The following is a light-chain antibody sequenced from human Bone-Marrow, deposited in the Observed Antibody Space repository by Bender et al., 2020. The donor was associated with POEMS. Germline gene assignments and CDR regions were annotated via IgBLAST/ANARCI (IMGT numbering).Light chain of an antibody. CDR3: QVWDTSSDHVV. CDR1: NIESKT. J-gene: IGLJ2*01. CDR2: QDS. Sequence: SYVLTQPPSVSVAPGQTARITCGGNNIESKTVHWYQQKPGQSPVLVISQDSQRPSGIPERFSGSNSGNTAALYISRVEAGDEADYYCQVWDTSSDHVVFGGGTKLTVL. V-gene: IGLV3-21*01.